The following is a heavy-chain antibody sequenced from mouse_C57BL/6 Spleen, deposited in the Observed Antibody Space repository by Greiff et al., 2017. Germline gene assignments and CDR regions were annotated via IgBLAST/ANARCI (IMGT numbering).Heavy chain of an antibody. J-gene: IGHJ1*03. Sequence: VQLQQPGAELVKPGASVKLSCKASGYTFTSYWMHWVKQRPGQGLEWIGMIHPNSGSTNYNEKFKSKATLTVDKSSSTAYMQLSSLTSEDSAVYYCARWRGLLLDFDVWGTGTTVTVSS. CDR3: ARWRGLLLDFDV. CDR1: GYTFTSYW. CDR2: IHPNSGST. V-gene: IGHV1-64*01. D-gene: IGHD2-3*01.